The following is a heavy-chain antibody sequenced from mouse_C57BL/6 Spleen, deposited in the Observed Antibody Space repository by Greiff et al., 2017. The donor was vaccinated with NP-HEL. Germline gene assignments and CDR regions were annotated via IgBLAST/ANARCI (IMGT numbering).Heavy chain of an antibody. J-gene: IGHJ4*01. CDR2: IYPGSGST. Sequence: QVQLKQSGAELVKPGASVKMSCKASGYTFTSYWITWVKQRPGQGLEWIGDIYPGSGSTNYNEKFKSKATLTVDTSSSTAYMQLSSLTSEDSAVYYCARSGTTVVARYAMDYWGQGTSVTVSS. CDR1: GYTFTSYW. V-gene: IGHV1-55*01. CDR3: ARSGTTVVARYAMDY. D-gene: IGHD1-1*01.